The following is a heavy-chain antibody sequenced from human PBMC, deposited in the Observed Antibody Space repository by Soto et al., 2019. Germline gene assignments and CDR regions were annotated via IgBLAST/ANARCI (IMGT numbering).Heavy chain of an antibody. CDR2: IYSGGST. Sequence: PGGSLRLSCAASGFTVSSNYMSCVRQAPGKGLEWVSVIYSGGSTYYADSVKGRFTISRDNSKNTLYLQMNSLRAEDTAVYYCAAGYVYYYYMDVWGKGTTVTVSS. D-gene: IGHD5-18*01. V-gene: IGHV3-66*01. CDR1: GFTVSSNY. J-gene: IGHJ6*03. CDR3: AAGYVYYYYMDV.